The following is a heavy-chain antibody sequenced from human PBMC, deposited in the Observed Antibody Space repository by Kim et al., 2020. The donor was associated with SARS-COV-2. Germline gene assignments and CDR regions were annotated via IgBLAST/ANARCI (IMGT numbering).Heavy chain of an antibody. CDR3: ARGGQMTTINSLDY. Sequence: YADSVQGRFTSSRDNAKNTLNLQMYSLRVEDTAVYYCARGGQMTTINSLDYWGQGILVTVSS. V-gene: IGHV3-74*01. J-gene: IGHJ4*02. D-gene: IGHD4-4*01.